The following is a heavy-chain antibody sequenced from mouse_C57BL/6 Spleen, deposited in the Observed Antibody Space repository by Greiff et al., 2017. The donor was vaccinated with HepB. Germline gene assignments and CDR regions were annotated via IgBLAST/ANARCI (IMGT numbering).Heavy chain of an antibody. CDR1: GYSITSGYY. J-gene: IGHJ3*01. V-gene: IGHV3-6*01. D-gene: IGHD2-2*01. Sequence: EVKLQESGPGLVKPSQSLSLTCSVTGYSITSGYYWNWIRQFPGNKLEWMGYISYDGSNNYNPSLKNRISITRDTSKNQFFLKLNSVTTEDTATYYCARGVTTRTWFAYWGQGTLVTVSA. CDR2: ISYDGSN. CDR3: ARGVTTRTWFAY.